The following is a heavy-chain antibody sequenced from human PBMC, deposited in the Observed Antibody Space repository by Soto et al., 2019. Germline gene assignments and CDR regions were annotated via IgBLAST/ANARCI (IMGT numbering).Heavy chain of an antibody. CDR2: ISSDGSDK. CDR1: GLTFTTYA. V-gene: IGHV3-30-3*01. D-gene: IGHD3-22*01. Sequence: GGSLSLSCAASGLTFTTYALRWVRQAPGKGLEWVALISSDGSDKYYADSVKGRFTVSRDFYKDTLSLQMNSLRPEDTAMYYCVRVGPSRIEVYASSGYFDSWGQGALLTVSS. J-gene: IGHJ4*02. CDR3: VRVGPSRIEVYASSGYFDS.